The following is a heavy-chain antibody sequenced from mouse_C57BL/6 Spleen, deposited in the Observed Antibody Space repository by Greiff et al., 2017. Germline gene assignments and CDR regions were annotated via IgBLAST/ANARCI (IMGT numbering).Heavy chain of an antibody. Sequence: VHVKQSGPELVKPGASVKMSCKASGYTFTDYNMHWVKQSHGKSLEWIGYINPNNGGTSYNQKFKGKATLTVNKSSSTAYMELRSLTSEDSAVYYCAKGTWYFDVWGTGTTVTVSS. CDR1: GYTFTDYN. D-gene: IGHD3-3*01. CDR2: INPNNGGT. J-gene: IGHJ1*03. CDR3: AKGTWYFDV. V-gene: IGHV1-22*01.